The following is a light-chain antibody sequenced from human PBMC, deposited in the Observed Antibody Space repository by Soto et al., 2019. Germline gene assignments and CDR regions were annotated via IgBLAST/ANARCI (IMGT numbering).Light chain of an antibody. CDR2: LNSDGSH. CDR1: SGHSSYA. V-gene: IGLV4-69*01. J-gene: IGLJ2*01. Sequence: QPVLTQSPSASASLGASVTLTCTLSSGHSSYAIAWHQQQPEKGPRYLMKLNSDGSHSKGDGIPDRFSGSSSGAERYLTISGLQSEDEADYYCQTWGTGIVVFGGGPKVTVL. CDR3: QTWGTGIVV.